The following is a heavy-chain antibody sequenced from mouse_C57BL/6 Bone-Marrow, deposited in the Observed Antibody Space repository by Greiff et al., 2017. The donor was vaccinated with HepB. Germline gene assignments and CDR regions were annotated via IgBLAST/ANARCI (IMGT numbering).Heavy chain of an antibody. J-gene: IGHJ2*01. V-gene: IGHV1-26*01. CDR3: ARGIVRKDY. D-gene: IGHD2-5*01. CDR2: INPNNGGT. CDR1: GYTFTDYY. Sequence: EVQLVESGPELVKPGASVKISCKASGYTFTDYYMNWVKQSHGKSLEWIGDINPNNGGTSYNQKFKGKATLTVDKSSSTAYMELRSLTSEDSAVYYCARGIVRKDYWGQGTTLTVSS.